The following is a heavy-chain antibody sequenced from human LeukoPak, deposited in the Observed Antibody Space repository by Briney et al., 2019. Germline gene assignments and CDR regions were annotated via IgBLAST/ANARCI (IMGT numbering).Heavy chain of an antibody. Sequence: SETLSLTCTVSGGSISSYYWSWIRQPPGKGLEWIGYIYYSGSTNYNPSLKSRVTISVDTPKNQFSLKLSSVTAADTAVYYCARAYSSSPYYFDYWGQGTLVTVSS. J-gene: IGHJ4*02. CDR2: IYYSGST. CDR3: ARAYSSSPYYFDY. V-gene: IGHV4-59*01. CDR1: GGSISSYY. D-gene: IGHD6-6*01.